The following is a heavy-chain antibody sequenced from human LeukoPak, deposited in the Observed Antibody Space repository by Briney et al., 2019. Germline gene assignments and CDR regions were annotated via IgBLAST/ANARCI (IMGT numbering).Heavy chain of an antibody. CDR2: IYHSGST. V-gene: IGHV4-38-2*02. CDR1: GYSISSGYY. D-gene: IGHD1-26*01. CDR3: ALRRELDFDY. J-gene: IGHJ4*02. Sequence: SETLSLTCTVSGYSISSGYYWGWIRPPPGKGLEWIGSIYHSGSTYYNPSLKSRVTISVDTSKNQFSLKLSSVTAADTAVYYCALRRELDFDYWGQGTLVTVSS.